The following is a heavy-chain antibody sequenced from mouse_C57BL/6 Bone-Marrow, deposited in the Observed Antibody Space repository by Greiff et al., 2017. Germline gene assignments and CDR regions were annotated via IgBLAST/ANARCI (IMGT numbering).Heavy chain of an antibody. V-gene: IGHV3-1*02. D-gene: IGHD1-1*01. Sequence: EVKLMESGPDLVKPSQSLSLTCTVTGYSITSGYNWHWIRQFPGNKLEWMGYIQYSGSTNYNPSLKSRISITRDTSKSQFFLQLNSVTTEATATYYCARGGSVVPHWYFDVWGAGTTVTVSS. CDR2: IQYSGST. CDR3: ARGGSVVPHWYFDV. CDR1: GYSITSGYN. J-gene: IGHJ1*01.